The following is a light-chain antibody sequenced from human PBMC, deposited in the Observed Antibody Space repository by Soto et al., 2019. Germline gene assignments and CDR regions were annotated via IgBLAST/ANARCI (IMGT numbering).Light chain of an antibody. Sequence: DIQMTQSPSTLSASVGDRVTITCRASQAISSRLAWYQQKPGKAPKLLIYKTSTLEGGVPSRFSGSGSVTEFTLTISSLQPDDLAIYYCQHYDTYSPFGGGTKVEIK. V-gene: IGKV1-5*03. CDR3: QHYDTYSP. CDR2: KTS. J-gene: IGKJ4*02. CDR1: QAISSR.